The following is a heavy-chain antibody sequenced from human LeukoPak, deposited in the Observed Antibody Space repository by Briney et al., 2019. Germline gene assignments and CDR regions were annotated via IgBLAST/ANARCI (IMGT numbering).Heavy chain of an antibody. CDR1: GFTFSSYA. V-gene: IGHV3-30-3*01. CDR3: ARDLSYYYYGMDV. J-gene: IGHJ6*02. CDR2: ISYDGSNK. Sequence: GGSLRLSCSASGFTFSSYAMHWVRQAPGKGLEWVAVISYDGSNKYYADSVKGRFTISRDNSKNTLYLQMNSLRAEDTAVYYCARDLSYYYYGMDVWGQGTTVTVSS.